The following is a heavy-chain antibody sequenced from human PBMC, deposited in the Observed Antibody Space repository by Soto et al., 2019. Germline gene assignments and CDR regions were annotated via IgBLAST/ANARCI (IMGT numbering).Heavy chain of an antibody. CDR2: ISGSGGST. V-gene: IGHV3-23*01. D-gene: IGHD5-12*01. Sequence: EVQLLESGGGLVQPGGSLRLSCAASGFTFSSYAMSWVRQAPGKGLEWVSAISGSGGSTYYADSVKGRFTISRDNSKNTLYLQMNSLRAEDTAVYYCANLYSGYVGYYYGMDVWGQWTTVTVSS. J-gene: IGHJ6*02. CDR1: GFTFSSYA. CDR3: ANLYSGYVGYYYGMDV.